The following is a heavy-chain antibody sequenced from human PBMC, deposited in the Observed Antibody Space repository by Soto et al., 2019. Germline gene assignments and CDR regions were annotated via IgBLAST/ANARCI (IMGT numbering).Heavy chain of an antibody. J-gene: IGHJ6*02. Sequence: QVKLVQSGAEVKKPGSSVKVSCKASGGTFGSYAISWVRQAPGQGLEWMRGIIPIPGTANYAQKFQGRVTIAADESTSTAYMELSSLRSEDTAVYYCARSQGSSTSLEIYYYYYYGMDVWGQGTTVIVSS. CDR2: IIPIPGTA. CDR1: GGTFGSYA. D-gene: IGHD2-2*01. V-gene: IGHV1-69*01. CDR3: ARSQGSSTSLEIYYYYYYGMDV.